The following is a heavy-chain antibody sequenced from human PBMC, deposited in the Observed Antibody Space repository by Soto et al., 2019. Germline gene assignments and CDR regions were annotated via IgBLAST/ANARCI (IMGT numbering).Heavy chain of an antibody. V-gene: IGHV5-51*03. CDR1: GCSFASYW. CDR2: IYPGDSDT. J-gene: IGHJ3*02. Sequence: PGESLQISCPGSGCSFASYWMGGVRQMPGKGLEWMGIIYPGDSDTRYSPSFQGQVTISADKSISTAYLQWSSLKASDTATYYCARLRSSSSGVWDAFDIWGQGTMVTVSS. CDR3: ARLRSSSSGVWDAFDI. D-gene: IGHD6-6*01.